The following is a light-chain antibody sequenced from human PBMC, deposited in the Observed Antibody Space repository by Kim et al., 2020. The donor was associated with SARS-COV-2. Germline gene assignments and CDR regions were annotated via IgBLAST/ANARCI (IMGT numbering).Light chain of an antibody. V-gene: IGKV3D-7*01. J-gene: IGKJ5*01. CDR1: QSVSSSY. Sequence: PGERVTLSCRASQSVSSSYLTWYQQKPGQAPRLLIYGASTRATSIPARFSGSGSGTDFTLTISSLQPEDFAVYYCQQDYLITFGQGTRLEIK. CDR2: GAS. CDR3: QQDYLIT.